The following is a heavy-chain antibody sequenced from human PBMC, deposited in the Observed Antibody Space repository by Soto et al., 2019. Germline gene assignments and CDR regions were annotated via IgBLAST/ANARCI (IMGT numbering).Heavy chain of an antibody. J-gene: IGHJ6*02. CDR3: ARDXRPPLTASFYYYYGMDV. CDR2: IIPIFGTA. V-gene: IGHV1-69*06. CDR1: GGTFSSYA. Sequence: ASVKVSCKASGGTFSSYAISWVRQAPGQGLEWMGGIIPIFGTANYAQKFQGRVTITADKSTSTAYMELSSLRSEDTAVYYCARDXRPPLTASFYYYYGMDVWGRGTTVTVSS. D-gene: IGHD3-3*02.